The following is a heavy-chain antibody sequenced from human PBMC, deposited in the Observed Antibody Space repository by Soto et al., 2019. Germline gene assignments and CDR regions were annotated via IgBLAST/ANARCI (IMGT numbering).Heavy chain of an antibody. D-gene: IGHD3-22*01. CDR1: GFTFSSYS. CDR3: ARDKARWLPNYYYYGMDV. Sequence: GGSLRLSCAASGFTFSSYSMNWVRQAPGKGLEWVSYISSSSSTIYYADSVKGRFTISRDNAKNSLYLQMNSLRDEDTAVYYCARDKARWLPNYYYYGMDVWGQGTTVTVSS. J-gene: IGHJ6*02. CDR2: ISSSSSTI. V-gene: IGHV3-48*02.